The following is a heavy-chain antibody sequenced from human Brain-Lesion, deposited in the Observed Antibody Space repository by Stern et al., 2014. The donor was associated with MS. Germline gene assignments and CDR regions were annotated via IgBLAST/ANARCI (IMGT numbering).Heavy chain of an antibody. D-gene: IGHD3-3*01. V-gene: IGHV1-2*02. CDR3: ARDQRGITIFGVVTDYYYLGMDV. CDR1: GYIFTGYY. Sequence: VQLVESGAEVKKPGASVKVSCKTSGYIFTGYYIHWVRQAPGQGLEWMAWINPNTGGTKDAQKFQGRVTMSRDTSISPACVELSSLTSDDTAVYYCARDQRGITIFGVVTDYYYLGMDVWGQGTTVTVSS. J-gene: IGHJ6*02. CDR2: INPNTGGT.